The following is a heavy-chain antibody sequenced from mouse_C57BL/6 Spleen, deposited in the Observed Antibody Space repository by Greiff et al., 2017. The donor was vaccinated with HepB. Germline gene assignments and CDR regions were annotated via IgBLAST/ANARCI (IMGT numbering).Heavy chain of an antibody. CDR3: ARRGVTTVVATPYWYFDV. Sequence: EVHLVESGGGLVKPGGSLKLSCAASGFTFSDYGMHWVRQAPEKGLEWVAYISSGSSTIYYADTVKGRFTISRDNAKNTLFLQMTSLRSEDTAMYYCARRGVTTVVATPYWYFDVWGTGTTVTVSS. CDR1: GFTFSDYG. V-gene: IGHV5-17*01. CDR2: ISSGSSTI. D-gene: IGHD1-1*01. J-gene: IGHJ1*03.